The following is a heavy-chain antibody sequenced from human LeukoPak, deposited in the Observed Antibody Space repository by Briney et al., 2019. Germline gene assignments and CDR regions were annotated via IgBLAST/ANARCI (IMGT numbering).Heavy chain of an antibody. D-gene: IGHD4-11*01. CDR3: ARDTTVTTDNWFDP. V-gene: IGHV3-33*01. CDR1: GFTFSNYG. J-gene: IGHJ5*02. Sequence: PGGSLRLSCAASGFTFSNYGMHWVRQAPGKGLEWVAVIWYDGSNKYYADSVKGRFTISRDNSKNTLYLQMSSLRAEDTAVYYCARDTTVTTDNWFDPWGQGTLVTVSS. CDR2: IWYDGSNK.